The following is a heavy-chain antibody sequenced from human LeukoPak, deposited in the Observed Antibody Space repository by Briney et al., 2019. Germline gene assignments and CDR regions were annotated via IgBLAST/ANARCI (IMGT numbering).Heavy chain of an antibody. Sequence: ASVKVSCKASGYTFTSYGISWVRQAPGQGLEWMGWISAYNGNTNYAQKLQGRVTMTTDTSTSTAYMELRSLRSDDTAVYYCATAATQRGYSYGFFHYYTGVWGKGTTGTVSS. J-gene: IGHJ6*03. CDR2: ISAYNGNT. V-gene: IGHV1-18*01. CDR3: ATAATQRGYSYGFFHYYTGV. D-gene: IGHD5-18*01. CDR1: GYTFTSYG.